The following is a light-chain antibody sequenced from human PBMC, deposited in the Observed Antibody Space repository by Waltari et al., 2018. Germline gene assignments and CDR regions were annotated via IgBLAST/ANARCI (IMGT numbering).Light chain of an antibody. CDR3: QQRSNSS. CDR2: DAS. J-gene: IGKJ5*01. CDR1: QSVSSY. V-gene: IGKV3-11*01. Sequence: EIVLTQFPATLSLSPGERATHSCRASQSVSSYLAWYQQKPGQAPRLLIYDASNRATGIPARFSGSGSGTDFTLTISSLEPEDFAVYYCQQRSNSSFGQGTRLEIK.